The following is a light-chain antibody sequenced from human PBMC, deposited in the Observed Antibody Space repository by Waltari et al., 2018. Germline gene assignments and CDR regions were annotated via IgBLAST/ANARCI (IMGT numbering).Light chain of an antibody. CDR3: QQSFNAPWT. Sequence: DIQMTQSPSPLSASVGDIVTISCRASQRISESLNWYQQKPGKAPSLLIYRASNLNTGVPSRSSGLGSGTDFTLTISSLQPGDFAIYFCQQSFNAPWTFGQGTKVEVK. CDR1: QRISES. V-gene: IGKV1-39*01. J-gene: IGKJ1*01. CDR2: RAS.